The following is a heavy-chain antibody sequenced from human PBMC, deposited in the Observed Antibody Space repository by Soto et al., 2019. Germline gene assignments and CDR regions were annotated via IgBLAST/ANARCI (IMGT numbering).Heavy chain of an antibody. CDR2: IYYSGGA. D-gene: IGHD2-15*01. V-gene: IGHV4-39*01. CDR3: GRVVEGATRHTDFDS. CDR1: GVSIHNSHSF. J-gene: IGHJ5*01. Sequence: SETLSLTCAVSGVSIHNSHSFWGWSRQPPGKGLEFIGSIYYSGGANYNPSLKSRVTISLDTSKNQFSLTVNSVTAADTAIYYCGRVVEGATRHTDFDSWGQRTLVTVSS.